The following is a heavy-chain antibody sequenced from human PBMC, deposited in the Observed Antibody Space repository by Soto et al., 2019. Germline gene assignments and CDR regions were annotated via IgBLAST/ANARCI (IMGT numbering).Heavy chain of an antibody. CDR1: GGTFSSL. Sequence: HVQVVQSGSEVKKPGSSVKVSCKASGGTFSSLNWVRQAPGQGLEWMGGIIPIFGRGDPAQKFQGRVTITADESTSTAYLEVTNLRSEDTAVYYCASKPHSESHFDSWGEGTLVTVSS. CDR2: IIPIFGRG. J-gene: IGHJ4*02. V-gene: IGHV1-69*01. CDR3: ASKPHSESHFDS. D-gene: IGHD1-26*01.